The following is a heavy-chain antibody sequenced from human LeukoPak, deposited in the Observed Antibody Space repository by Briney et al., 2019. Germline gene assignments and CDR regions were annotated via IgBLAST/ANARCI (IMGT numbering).Heavy chain of an antibody. Sequence: GRSLRLSCAASGFTLSGYAMTWVRQAPGKGLEWVSAFDGDGRNTHHADSVKGRFTISRDNSKNTLYLQMSSLRAEDTAIYYCAKDWRDYGDYHAFDMWGQGTMVTVSS. CDR1: GFTLSGYA. CDR2: FDGDGRNT. J-gene: IGHJ3*02. D-gene: IGHD4-17*01. V-gene: IGHV3-23*01. CDR3: AKDWRDYGDYHAFDM.